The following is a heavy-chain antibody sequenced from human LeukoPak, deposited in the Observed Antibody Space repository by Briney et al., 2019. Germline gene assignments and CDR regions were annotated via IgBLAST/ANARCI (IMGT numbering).Heavy chain of an antibody. CDR2: IIPIFGTA. CDR1: GYTFTSYA. V-gene: IGHV1-69*13. Sequence: GASVKVSCKASGYTFTSYAMHWVRQAPGQGLEWMGGIIPIFGTANYAQKFQGRVTITADESTSTAYMELSSLRSEDTAVYYCARDYYDSSGYGNRHAFDIWGQGTMVTVSS. J-gene: IGHJ3*02. D-gene: IGHD3-22*01. CDR3: ARDYYDSSGYGNRHAFDI.